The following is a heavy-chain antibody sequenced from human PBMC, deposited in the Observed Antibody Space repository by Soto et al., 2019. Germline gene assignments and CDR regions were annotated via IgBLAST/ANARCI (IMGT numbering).Heavy chain of an antibody. D-gene: IGHD2-15*01. Sequence: QVQLVQSGAEVKKPGASVKVSCKASGYTFTSYGISWVRQAPGQGLEWMGWISAYNGNTNYAQKLQGRVTMTTDTSTSTAYMELRSLRSDDTAVYYCARAALGYCSGGSCYPWFDPWGQGTLVTVSS. CDR2: ISAYNGNT. CDR3: ARAALGYCSGGSCYPWFDP. V-gene: IGHV1-18*01. CDR1: GYTFTSYG. J-gene: IGHJ5*02.